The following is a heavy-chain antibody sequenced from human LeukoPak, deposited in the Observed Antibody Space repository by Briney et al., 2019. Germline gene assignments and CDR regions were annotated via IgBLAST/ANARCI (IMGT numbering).Heavy chain of an antibody. V-gene: IGHV4-39*01. J-gene: IGHJ4*02. CDR3: ARSGTTLGGFDY. D-gene: IGHD1-26*01. CDR1: GGSISSSSYY. CDR2: IYYSGST. Sequence: SETLSLTCTVSGGSISSSSYYWGWIRQPPGKGLEWIGSIYYSGSTYYNPSLKSRVTISVDTSKNQFSLKLSSVTAADTAVYYCARSGTTLGGFDYWGQGTLVTVSS.